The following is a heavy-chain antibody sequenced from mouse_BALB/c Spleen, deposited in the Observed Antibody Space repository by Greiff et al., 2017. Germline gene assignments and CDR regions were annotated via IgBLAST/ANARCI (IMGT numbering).Heavy chain of an antibody. CDR1: GFTFSSYA. V-gene: IGHV5-6-5*01. J-gene: IGHJ4*01. CDR3: ARRSNYGAMDY. Sequence: DVKLVESGGGLVKPGGSLKLSCAASGFTFSSYAMSWVRQTPEKRLEWVASISSGGSTYYPDSVKGRFTISRDNARNILYLQMSSLRSEDTAMYYCARRSNYGAMDYWGQGTSVTVSS. D-gene: IGHD2-5*01. CDR2: ISSGGST.